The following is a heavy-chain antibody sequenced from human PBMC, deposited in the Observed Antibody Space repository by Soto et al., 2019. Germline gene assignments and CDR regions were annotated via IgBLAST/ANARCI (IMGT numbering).Heavy chain of an antibody. Sequence: LRLSCAASGFTFSSYAMSWVRQAPGKGLEWVSAISGSGGSTYYADSVKGRFTISRDNSKNTLYLQMNSLRAEDTAVYYCAKDDRGYYYDSSGYYPYYYYGMDVWGQGTTVTVSS. CDR1: GFTFSSYA. J-gene: IGHJ6*02. V-gene: IGHV3-23*01. CDR2: ISGSGGST. CDR3: AKDDRGYYYDSSGYYPYYYYGMDV. D-gene: IGHD3-22*01.